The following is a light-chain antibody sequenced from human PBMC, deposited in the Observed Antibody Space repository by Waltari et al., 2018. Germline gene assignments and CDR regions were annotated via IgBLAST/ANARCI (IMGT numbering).Light chain of an antibody. Sequence: QSALTQPPSASGSPGQSVTIPYTGSSSDVGGYNYGSWYQQPPGKAPKLMISEVSERPSGVPDRFSGSKSGNTASLTVSGLQAEDEADYYCSSYAGTNNLVFGGGTKLTVL. CDR2: EVS. J-gene: IGLJ2*01. CDR1: SSDVGGYNY. V-gene: IGLV2-8*01. CDR3: SSYAGTNNLV.